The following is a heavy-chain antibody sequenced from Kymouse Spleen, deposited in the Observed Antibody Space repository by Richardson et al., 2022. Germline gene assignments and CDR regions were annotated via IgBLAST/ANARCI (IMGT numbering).Heavy chain of an antibody. Sequence: EVQLVESGGGLVKPGGSLRLSCAASGFTFSSYSMNWVRQAPGKGLEWVSSISSSSSYIYYADSVKGRFTISRDNAKNSLYLQMNSLRAEDTAVYYCAREGYDFWSGYSYYYYGMDVWGQGTTVTVSS. J-gene: IGHJ6*02. CDR2: ISSSSSYI. CDR1: GFTFSSYS. V-gene: IGHV3-21*03. D-gene: IGHD3-3*01. CDR3: AREGYDFWSGYSYYYYGMDV.